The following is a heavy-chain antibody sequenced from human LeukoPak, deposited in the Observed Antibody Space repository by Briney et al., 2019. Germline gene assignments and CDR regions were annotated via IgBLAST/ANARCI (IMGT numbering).Heavy chain of an antibody. D-gene: IGHD3-22*01. CDR3: ARALYYYDSSLAFDI. Sequence: SETLSLTRTVSGGSISSGDYYWSWIRQPPGKGLEWIGYIYYSGSTYYNPSLKSRVTISVDTSKNQFSLKLSSVTAADTAVYYCARALYYYDSSLAFDIWGQGTMVTVSS. J-gene: IGHJ3*02. CDR2: IYYSGST. V-gene: IGHV4-30-4*01. CDR1: GGSISSGDYY.